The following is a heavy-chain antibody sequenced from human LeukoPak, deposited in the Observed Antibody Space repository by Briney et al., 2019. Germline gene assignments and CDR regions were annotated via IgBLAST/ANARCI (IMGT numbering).Heavy chain of an antibody. CDR3: AASGDAFDL. Sequence: GGSLRLSCAASGFTFSSYAMHWVRQAPGKGREYVSAISSNGGSTYYANSVKGRFTISRDNSKNTLYLQMGSLRAEDMAVYYCAASGDAFDLWGQGTMVTVSS. J-gene: IGHJ3*01. V-gene: IGHV3-64*01. CDR2: ISSNGGST. D-gene: IGHD6-25*01. CDR1: GFTFSSYA.